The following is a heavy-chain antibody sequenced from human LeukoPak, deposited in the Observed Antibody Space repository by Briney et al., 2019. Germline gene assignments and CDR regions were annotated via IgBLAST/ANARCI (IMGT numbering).Heavy chain of an antibody. J-gene: IGHJ4*02. Sequence: PGGSLRLSCAASGFGFRAYGMTWVRQAPGKGLEWVANIQEDGAEVHYVDSVKGRFTISRDNAKNSLYLQMNTLRAKDTAVYYRELDPARRTEFWGQRDLVTVSS. D-gene: IGHD3/OR15-3a*01. CDR2: IQEDGAEV. CDR3: ELDPARRTEF. CDR1: GFGFRAYG. V-gene: IGHV3-7*04.